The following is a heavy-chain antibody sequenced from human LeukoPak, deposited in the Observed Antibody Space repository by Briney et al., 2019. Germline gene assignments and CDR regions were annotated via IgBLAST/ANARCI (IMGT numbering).Heavy chain of an antibody. Sequence: GGSLRLSCAPSGFTVSDNYMNWVRQAPGKGLEWVSVIYAGSSTYYADSVKGRFTISRDNSKNTLFLQMNSLRVEDTAVYYCASPPGPHYYGSGDIWGQGTMVTVSS. CDR3: ASPPGPHYYGSGDI. V-gene: IGHV3-66*01. J-gene: IGHJ3*02. CDR1: GFTVSDNY. D-gene: IGHD3-22*01. CDR2: IYAGSST.